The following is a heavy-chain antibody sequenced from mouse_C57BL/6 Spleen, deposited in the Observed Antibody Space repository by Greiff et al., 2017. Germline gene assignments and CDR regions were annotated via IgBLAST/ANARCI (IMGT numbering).Heavy chain of an antibody. CDR3: ARPLFDY. CDR2: IDPEDGET. V-gene: IGHV14-2*01. CDR1: GFNIKDYY. Sequence: DVKLQESGAELVKPGASVKLSCTASGFNIKDYYMHWVKRRTEQGLEWIGRIDPEDGETKYAPKFQGQATITADTSSNTAYLQLSSLTSEDTAVFYCARPLFDYWGQGTTLTVSS. J-gene: IGHJ2*01.